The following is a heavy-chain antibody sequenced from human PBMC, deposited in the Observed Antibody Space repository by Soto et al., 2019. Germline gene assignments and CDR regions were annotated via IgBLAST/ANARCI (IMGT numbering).Heavy chain of an antibody. CDR1: GLTFRNDW. J-gene: IGHJ4*02. V-gene: IGHV3-7*03. CDR3: AVYGYGVSAAAY. CDR2: INQDGRER. D-gene: IGHD4-17*01. Sequence: EMQLVESGGGLVQPGGSLRLSCAGSGLTFRNDWLSWVRQVPGKGLEWVANINQDGRERYYVDSVRGRFTISRDNVENSLYLQLNSLRPEDTAVYYCAVYGYGVSAAAYWGQGTLVTVSS.